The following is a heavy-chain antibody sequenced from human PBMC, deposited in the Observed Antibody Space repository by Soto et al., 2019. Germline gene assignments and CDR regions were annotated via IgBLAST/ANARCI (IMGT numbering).Heavy chain of an antibody. CDR2: INPNSGGT. J-gene: IGHJ6*02. CDR1: GFTFTGYY. Sequence: ASVKVSCKASGFTFTGYYMHWVRQAPGQGLEWMGWINPNSGGTNYAQKFQGRVTMTRDTSISTAYMELSRLRSDDTAVYYCARDNGVAAAGPYYYYGMDVWGQGTTVTVSS. CDR3: ARDNGVAAAGPYYYYGMDV. V-gene: IGHV1-2*02. D-gene: IGHD6-13*01.